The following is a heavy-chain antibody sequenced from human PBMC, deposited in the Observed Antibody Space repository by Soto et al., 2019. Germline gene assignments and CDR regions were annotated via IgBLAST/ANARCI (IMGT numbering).Heavy chain of an antibody. D-gene: IGHD3-22*01. CDR3: ARGGHYYDSSGYVGC. CDR2: ISYDGSNK. V-gene: IGHV3-30-3*01. CDR1: GFTFSSYA. Sequence: PGGSLRLSCAASGFTFSSYAMHWVRQAPGKGLEWVAVISYDGSNKYYADSVKGRFTISRDNSKNTLYLQMNSLRAEDTAVYYCARGGHYYDSSGYVGCWGQGTLVTVSS. J-gene: IGHJ4*02.